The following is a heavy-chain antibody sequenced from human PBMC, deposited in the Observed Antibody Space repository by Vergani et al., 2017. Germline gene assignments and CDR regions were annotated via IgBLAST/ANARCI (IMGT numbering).Heavy chain of an antibody. J-gene: IGHJ5*02. Sequence: QVQLVQSGAEVKKPGASVKVSCKAFGYTFTDYYLHWVRQAPGQGLEWMGWINPNSGVTHYAQKFQGRVTLTSDRSLNTVYLELNRLRSDDTAVYSCARSAVTIDLWSGGWWFDLWGQGTLVTVS. CDR1: GYTFTDYY. V-gene: IGHV1-2*02. D-gene: IGHD3-10*01. CDR3: ARSAVTIDLWSGGWWFDL. CDR2: INPNSGVT.